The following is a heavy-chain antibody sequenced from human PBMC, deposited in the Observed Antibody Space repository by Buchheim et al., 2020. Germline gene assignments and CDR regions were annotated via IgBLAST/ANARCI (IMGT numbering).Heavy chain of an antibody. D-gene: IGHD6-19*01. CDR1: GFTFSNYA. V-gene: IGHV3-23*01. CDR3: EKPSHTLQWRPAGDFDH. CDR2: ISSSDTRT. Sequence: VQLLESGGGLVQPGGSLRLSCTASGFTFSNYAMSWVRQAPGKGLEWVSKISSSDTRTYYADSLKGLVTISRDNSQNTLCWHMNSMRTEYTAVYYCEKPSHTLQWRPAGDFDHWGQGTL. J-gene: IGHJ4*02.